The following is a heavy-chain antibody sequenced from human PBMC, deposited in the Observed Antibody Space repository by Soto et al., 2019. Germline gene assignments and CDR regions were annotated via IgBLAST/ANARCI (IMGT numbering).Heavy chain of an antibody. J-gene: IGHJ4*02. CDR2: IVVGSGNT. Sequence: SVKVSCKASGFTFTSCAVQWVRQARGQRLEWIGWIVVGSGNTNYAQKFQERVTITRDMSTSTAYTELSSLRSEDTAVYYCAADYYDSSGYYYGYWGQGTLVTVSS. D-gene: IGHD3-22*01. CDR1: GFTFTSCA. CDR3: AADYYDSSGYYYGY. V-gene: IGHV1-58*01.